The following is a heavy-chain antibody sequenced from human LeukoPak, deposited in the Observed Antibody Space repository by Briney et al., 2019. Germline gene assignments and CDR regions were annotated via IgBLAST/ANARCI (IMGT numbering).Heavy chain of an antibody. CDR2: INPNSGGT. V-gene: IGHV1-2*02. CDR3: AREYYYGMDV. Sequence: ASVKVSCKASGYTFTSYYMHWVRQAPGQGLGWMGIINPNSGGTNYAQKFQGRVTMTRDTSISTAYMELSRLRSDDTAVYYCAREYYYGMDVWGQGTTVTVPS. J-gene: IGHJ6*02. CDR1: GYTFTSYY.